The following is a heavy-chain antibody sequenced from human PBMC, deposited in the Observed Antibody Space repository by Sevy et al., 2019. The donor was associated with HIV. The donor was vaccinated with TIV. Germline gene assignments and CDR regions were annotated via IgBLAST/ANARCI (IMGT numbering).Heavy chain of an antibody. Sequence: GGSLRLSCAASGFTFSSYGMHWVRQAPGKGLEWVAVISYDGSNKYYADSVKGRFTISRDNSENTLYLQMNSLRAEDTAVYYCAKPGTTFDYYYYYGMDVWGQGTTVTVSS. CDR3: AKPGTTFDYYYYYGMDV. J-gene: IGHJ6*02. V-gene: IGHV3-30*18. CDR1: GFTFSSYG. CDR2: ISYDGSNK. D-gene: IGHD1-1*01.